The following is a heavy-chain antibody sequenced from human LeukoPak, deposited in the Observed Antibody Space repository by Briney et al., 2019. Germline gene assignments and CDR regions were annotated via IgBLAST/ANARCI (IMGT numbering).Heavy chain of an antibody. Sequence: SVKVSCKASGGTFSSYAISWVRQAPGQGLEWTGRIIPILGIANYAQKFQGRVTITADKSTSTAYMELSSLRSEDTAVYYCARDAYYYDSSGYYLVDYWGQGTLVTVSS. D-gene: IGHD3-22*01. J-gene: IGHJ4*02. CDR3: ARDAYYYDSSGYYLVDY. CDR2: IIPILGIA. V-gene: IGHV1-69*04. CDR1: GGTFSSYA.